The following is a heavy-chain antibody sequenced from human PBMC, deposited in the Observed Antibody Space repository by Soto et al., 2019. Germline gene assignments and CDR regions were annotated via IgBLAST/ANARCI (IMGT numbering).Heavy chain of an antibody. CDR3: ARDTAMDDYYYGMDV. Sequence: ASVKVSCKASGYTFTGYYMHWVRQAPGQGLEWMGWINPNSGGTNYAQKFQGRVTMTRDTPNSTAYMELSRLRPDDTAVYYCARDTAMDDYYYGMDVWGQGTTVTVSS. V-gene: IGHV1-2*02. D-gene: IGHD5-18*01. J-gene: IGHJ6*02. CDR2: INPNSGGT. CDR1: GYTFTGYY.